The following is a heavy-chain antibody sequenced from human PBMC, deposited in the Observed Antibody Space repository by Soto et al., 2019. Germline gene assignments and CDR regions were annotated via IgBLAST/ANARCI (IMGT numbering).Heavy chain of an antibody. D-gene: IGHD1-1*01. CDR2: INHSGST. CDR1: GGSFSGYY. V-gene: IGHV4-34*01. J-gene: IGHJ4*02. Sequence: SETLSLTCAVYGGSFSGYYWSWIRQPPGKGLEWIGEINHSGSTNYNPSLKSRVTISVDASKNQFSLRLSSVTAADTAFYYCARVHLNGPVDSWGQGILVNVSS. CDR3: ARVHLNGPVDS.